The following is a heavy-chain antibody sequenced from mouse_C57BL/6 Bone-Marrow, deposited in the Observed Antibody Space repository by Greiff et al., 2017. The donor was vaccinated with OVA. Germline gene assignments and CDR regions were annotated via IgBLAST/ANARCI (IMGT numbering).Heavy chain of an antibody. Sequence: QVQLQQPGAELVKPGASVKLSCKASGYTFTSYWMHWVKQRPGRGLEWIGRIDPNSGGTKYNEKFKSKATLTVDKPSSTAYIQLSSLTSEDSAVYYCARRGNYWYFDVWGTGTTVTVSS. CDR3: ARRGNYWYFDV. V-gene: IGHV1-72*01. J-gene: IGHJ1*03. CDR1: GYTFTSYW. D-gene: IGHD2-1*01. CDR2: IDPNSGGT.